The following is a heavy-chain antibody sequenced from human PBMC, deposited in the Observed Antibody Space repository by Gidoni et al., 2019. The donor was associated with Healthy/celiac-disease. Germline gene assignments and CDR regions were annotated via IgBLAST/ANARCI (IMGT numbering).Heavy chain of an antibody. CDR2: IYYSGST. Sequence: QLQLQESGPGLVKPSETLSLTCTVSVGSISSSSYYWGWIRQPPGKGLEWIGSIYYSGSTYYNPSLKSRVTISVDTSKNQFSLKLSSVTAADTAVYYCARRSGGVRIAAAGNYYMDVWGKGTTVTVSS. V-gene: IGHV4-39*01. J-gene: IGHJ6*03. CDR1: VGSISSSSYY. D-gene: IGHD6-13*01. CDR3: ARRSGGVRIAAAGNYYMDV.